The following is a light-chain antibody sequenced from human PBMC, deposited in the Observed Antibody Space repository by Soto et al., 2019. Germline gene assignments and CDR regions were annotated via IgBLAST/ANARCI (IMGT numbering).Light chain of an antibody. CDR1: SGHCSYI. V-gene: IGLV4-60*02. CDR3: ETWDSNTHTV. J-gene: IGLJ3*02. CDR2: LEGSGSY. Sequence: QSVLTQSSSASASLGSSVKLTSTLSSGHCSYIIAWHQQQPGKAPRYLMKLEGSGSYNKGSGVPDRFSGSSSGADRYLTISNLQFEDEADYYCETWDSNTHTVFGGGTKLTVL.